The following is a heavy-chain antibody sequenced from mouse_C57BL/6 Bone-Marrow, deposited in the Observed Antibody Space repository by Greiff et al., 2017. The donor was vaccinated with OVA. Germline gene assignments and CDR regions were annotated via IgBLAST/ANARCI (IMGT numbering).Heavy chain of an antibody. CDR2: IYPGSGST. Sequence: QVQLQQPGAELVKPGASVKMSCKASGYTFTSYWITWVKQRPGQGLEWIGDIYPGSGSTNYNEKFKSKATLTVDTSSSTAYMQLSSLTSEDSAVYYCARERIYYGNWYFDVWGTGTTVTVSS. CDR3: ARERIYYGNWYFDV. V-gene: IGHV1-55*01. CDR1: GYTFTSYW. D-gene: IGHD2-1*01. J-gene: IGHJ1*03.